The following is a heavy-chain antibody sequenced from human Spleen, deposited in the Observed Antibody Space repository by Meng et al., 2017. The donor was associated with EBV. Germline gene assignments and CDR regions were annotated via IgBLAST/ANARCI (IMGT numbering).Heavy chain of an antibody. CDR3: ARDREGCSGGSCLLSLDY. Sequence: RGLCGAEVEQPGATVKVPCKAPGYTFSGYNMYWVRQAPGQGLEWMGRINPNSGGTNYAQNFQGRVTMTRDTSISTGYMELSRLTSDDTAVYYCARDREGCSGGSCLLSLDYWGQGALVTVSS. V-gene: IGHV1-2*06. CDR1: GYTFSGYN. CDR2: INPNSGGT. J-gene: IGHJ4*02. D-gene: IGHD2-15*01.